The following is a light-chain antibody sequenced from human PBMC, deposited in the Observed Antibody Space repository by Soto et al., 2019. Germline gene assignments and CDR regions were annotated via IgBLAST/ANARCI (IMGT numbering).Light chain of an antibody. J-gene: IGKJ1*01. Sequence: EIVMTQSPATLSVSPGERATLSFSASQSVRNNLAWYQQKPGQAPRLLIYGASTRATGIPARFSGSGSGTEFTLTISSLQSEDFALYYCQHYNNWPPAWTFGQGTKV. CDR2: GAS. CDR1: QSVRNN. V-gene: IGKV3-15*01. CDR3: QHYNNWPPAWT.